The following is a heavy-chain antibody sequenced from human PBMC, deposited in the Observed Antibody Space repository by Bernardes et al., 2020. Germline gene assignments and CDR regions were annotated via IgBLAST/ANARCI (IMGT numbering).Heavy chain of an antibody. J-gene: IGHJ6*02. CDR3: AREQRPIAIFGRSQKYGMDV. Sequence: ASVKVSCKASGYSFITYAIYWVRQAPGQRLEWLGWINTGNGNTYFSQKFRNRVTITRDTSASTAYMELTDLRSEDTAIYYCAREQRPIAIFGRSQKYGMDVWGQGTTVTVSS. V-gene: IGHV1-3*04. CDR2: INTGNGNT. D-gene: IGHD3-3*01. CDR1: GYSFITYA.